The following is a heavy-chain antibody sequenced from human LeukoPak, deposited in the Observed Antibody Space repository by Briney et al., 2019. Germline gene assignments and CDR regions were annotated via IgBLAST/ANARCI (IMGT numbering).Heavy chain of an antibody. Sequence: GGSLRLSCAASGFTVSSNYMSWVRQAPGKGLEWVSVIYSGGSTYYADSVKGRFTISRDNSKNTLYLQMNSLRAEDTAVYYCARASRYSGGSDYWGQGTLVTVSS. D-gene: IGHD6-19*01. J-gene: IGHJ4*02. V-gene: IGHV3-53*01. CDR2: IYSGGST. CDR1: GFTVSSNY. CDR3: ARASRYSGGSDY.